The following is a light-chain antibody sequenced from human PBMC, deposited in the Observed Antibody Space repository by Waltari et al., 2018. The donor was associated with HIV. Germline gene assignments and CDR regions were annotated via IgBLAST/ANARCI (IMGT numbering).Light chain of an antibody. CDR1: TINYNS. CDR2: EGT. CDR3: SSYTASGSVI. V-gene: IGLV2-14*03. J-gene: IGLJ2*01. Sequence: QSALTQPASVSGSPGQSVTISCTGPTINYNSVSWYQQQPAKAPKLIIFEGTDRPSWVSNGFSGSKSGNTSSLTISGLQGEDEAHYCCSSYTASGSVIFGGGTNLTVL.